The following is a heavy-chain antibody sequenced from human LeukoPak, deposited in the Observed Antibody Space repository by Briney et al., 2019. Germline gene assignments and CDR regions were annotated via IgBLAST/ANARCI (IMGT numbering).Heavy chain of an antibody. J-gene: IGHJ4*02. D-gene: IGHD3-10*01. V-gene: IGHV4-59*08. CDR2: IYYSGST. Sequence: PSETLSLTCTVSGGSISSYYWSWIRQPPGKGLEWIGYIYYSGSTNYNPSLKSRVTISVDTSKNQFSLKLSSVTAADTAVYYCAKATTYYGSGSYYILDYWGQGTLVTVSS. CDR3: AKATTYYGSGSYYILDY. CDR1: GGSISSYY.